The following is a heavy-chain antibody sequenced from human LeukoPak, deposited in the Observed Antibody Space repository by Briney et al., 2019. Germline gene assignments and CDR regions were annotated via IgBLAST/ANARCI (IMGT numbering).Heavy chain of an antibody. CDR2: IYSGGRT. V-gene: IGHV3-66*02. CDR1: GFTVSDNY. CDR3: ARDTHNWNVF. J-gene: IGHJ4*02. D-gene: IGHD1-20*01. Sequence: GESLRLSCAASGFTVSDNYMGWVRQAPGKGLEWVSGIYSGGRTYYADSVKGRFTISRDNSKNTLYLQMNSLRAEDTAVYYCARDTHNWNVFWGQGTLVTVSS.